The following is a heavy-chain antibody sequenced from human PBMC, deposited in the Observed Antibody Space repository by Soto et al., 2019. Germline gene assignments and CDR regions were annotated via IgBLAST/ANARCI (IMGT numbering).Heavy chain of an antibody. Sequence: GGSLRLSCAASGFTFRSFTMNWVRQAPGKGLEWVSTISSNSAYIYYTDALRGRFTISRDNAKNSLHLQMNSLRAEDTAVYYCTRDASRDSSARGWFDPWGPGTL. V-gene: IGHV3-21*01. CDR1: GFTFRSFT. CDR3: TRDASRDSSARGWFDP. J-gene: IGHJ5*02. D-gene: IGHD6-13*01. CDR2: ISSNSAYI.